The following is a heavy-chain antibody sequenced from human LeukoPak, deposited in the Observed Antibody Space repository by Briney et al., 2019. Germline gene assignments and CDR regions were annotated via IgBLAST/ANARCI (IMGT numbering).Heavy chain of an antibody. D-gene: IGHD3-22*01. CDR3: ARFPLGGYYYFDY. J-gene: IGHJ4*02. CDR2: IIPIFGTA. Sequence: SVKVSYKASGGTFSSYAISWVRQAPGQGLEWMGRIIPIFGTANYAQKFQGRVTITTDESTSTAYMELSSLRSEDTAVYYCARFPLGGYYYFDYWGQGTLVTVSS. CDR1: GGTFSSYA. V-gene: IGHV1-69*05.